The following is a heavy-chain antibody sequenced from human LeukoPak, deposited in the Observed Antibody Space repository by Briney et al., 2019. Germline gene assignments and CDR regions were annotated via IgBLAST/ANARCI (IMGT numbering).Heavy chain of an antibody. CDR2: ISAYNGNT. CDR1: GGTFSSYA. V-gene: IGHV1-18*01. J-gene: IGHJ6*03. CDR3: ARVLMMGYYYMDV. Sequence: GASVKVSCKASGGTFSSYAISWVRQAPGQGLEWMGWISAYNGNTNYAQKLQGRVTMTTDTSTSTAYMELRSLRSDDTAVYYCARVLMMGYYYMDVWGKGTTVTVSS. D-gene: IGHD2-8*01.